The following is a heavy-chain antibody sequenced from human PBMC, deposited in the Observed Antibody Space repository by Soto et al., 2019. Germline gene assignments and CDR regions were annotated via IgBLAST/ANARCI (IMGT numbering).Heavy chain of an antibody. Sequence: GGSLRLSCAASGFTFSSYAMSWVRQAPGKGLEWVSAISGSGGSTYYADSVKGRFTTSRDNSKNTLYLQMNSLRAEDTAVYYCAKDGSITIFGVVTDPFDYWGQGTLVTVSS. CDR3: AKDGSITIFGVVTDPFDY. CDR1: GFTFSSYA. D-gene: IGHD3-3*01. CDR2: ISGSGGST. V-gene: IGHV3-23*01. J-gene: IGHJ4*02.